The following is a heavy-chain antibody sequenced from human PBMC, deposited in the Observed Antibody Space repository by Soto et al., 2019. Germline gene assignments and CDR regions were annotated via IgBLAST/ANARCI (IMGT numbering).Heavy chain of an antibody. CDR2: VIPILGIA. V-gene: IGHV1-69*02. Sequence: QVQLVQSGAEVKKPGSSVKVSCKASGGTFSSYIISWVRQAPGQGLEWMGRVIPILGIANYAQKFQGRVTITTDKSTITAYVELGSLRSDDTAEYFCARYPQATTSGGGDSDYWGQGPRLIVSS. J-gene: IGHJ4*02. CDR3: ARYPQATTSGGGDSDY. D-gene: IGHD2-21*02. CDR1: GGTFSSYI.